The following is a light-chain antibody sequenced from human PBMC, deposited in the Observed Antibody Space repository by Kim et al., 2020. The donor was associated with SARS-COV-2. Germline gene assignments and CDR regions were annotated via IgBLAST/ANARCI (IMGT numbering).Light chain of an antibody. V-gene: IGLV1-44*01. Sequence: ELTQPPSASGTPGQRVTISCSGSSSNIGSNTVNWYQQLPGTAPKLLIYSDNQRPSGVPDRFSGSKSGTSASLAISGLQSEDEADYYCATWDDSLNGWVFGGGTQLTVL. CDR2: SDN. CDR3: ATWDDSLNGWV. CDR1: SSNIGSNT. J-gene: IGLJ3*02.